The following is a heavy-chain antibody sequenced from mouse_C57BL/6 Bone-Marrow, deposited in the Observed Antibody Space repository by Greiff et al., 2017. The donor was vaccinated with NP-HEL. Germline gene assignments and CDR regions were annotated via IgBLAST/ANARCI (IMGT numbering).Heavy chain of an antibody. V-gene: IGHV14-4*01. CDR2: IDPENGDT. CDR3: TTHITTVVPWYFDV. D-gene: IGHD1-1*01. Sequence: VQLQQSGAELVRPGASVKLSCTASGFNIKDDYMHWVKQRPEQGLEWIGWIDPENGDTEYASKFQGKATITADTSSNTAYLQLSSLTSEDTAVYDCTTHITTVVPWYFDVWGTGTTVTVSS. J-gene: IGHJ1*03. CDR1: GFNIKDDY.